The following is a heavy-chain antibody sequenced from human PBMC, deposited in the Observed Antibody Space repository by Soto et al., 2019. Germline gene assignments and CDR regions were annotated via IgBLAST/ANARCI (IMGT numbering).Heavy chain of an antibody. Sequence: EVQLLESGGGLAQPGGSLRLSCEASGFTFKNYAMSWVRQAPGKGLERMSIISGSGGSSFYADSVKGRFTISRDNSKNPLFLHMNSLRVDDTAVFFCAKDTQTHAVAAAILRQHTYYGMDVCGQGTAVTVSS. CDR1: GFTFKNYA. J-gene: IGHJ6*01. D-gene: IGHD2-2*01. CDR3: AKDTQTHAVAAAILRQHTYYGMDV. CDR2: ISGSGGSS. V-gene: IGHV3-23*01.